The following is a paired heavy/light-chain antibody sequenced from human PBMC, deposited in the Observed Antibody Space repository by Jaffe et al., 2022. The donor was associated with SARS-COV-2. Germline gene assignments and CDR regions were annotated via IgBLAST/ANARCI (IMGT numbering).Light chain of an antibody. CDR1: QSITDY. Sequence: EIVLTQSPATLSLSPGERATLSCRASQSITDYLAWYQRKPGQAPRLLIYDASKRAPGIPARFSGSGSGTDFTLTISSLEPEDFAIYYCQQRYSWPLTFGGGTKVDIK. CDR3: QQRYSWPLT. V-gene: IGKV3-11*01. CDR2: DAS. J-gene: IGKJ4*01.
Heavy chain of an antibody. V-gene: IGHV3-7*01. J-gene: IGHJ4*02. CDR3: ARGFCIGTSCYGNYFDS. D-gene: IGHD2-2*01. CDR1: GFTFSRHW. CDR2: IKQDGSEK. Sequence: EVQVVESGGGLVQPGGSLRLSCAASGFTFSRHWMNWVRQAPGKGLEWVANIKQDGSEKYYVDSVKGRFTISRDNAKNSVFLEMHSLRAEDTALYHCARGFCIGTSCYGNYFDSWGQGTLVTVSS.